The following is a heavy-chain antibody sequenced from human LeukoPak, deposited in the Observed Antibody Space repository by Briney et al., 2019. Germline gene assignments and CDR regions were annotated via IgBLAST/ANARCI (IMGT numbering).Heavy chain of an antibody. D-gene: IGHD3-22*01. V-gene: IGHV3-30*18. Sequence: GGSLRLSCAASGFTFSSYGMHWVRQAPGKGLEWVAVISFDGSNKYYADSVKGRFTISRDNSKNTLYLQLNSLRTEDTAVYYCAKDTSQTYYDTSGRGFYFDYWGQGTLVTVSS. J-gene: IGHJ4*02. CDR3: AKDTSQTYYDTSGRGFYFDY. CDR1: GFTFSSYG. CDR2: ISFDGSNK.